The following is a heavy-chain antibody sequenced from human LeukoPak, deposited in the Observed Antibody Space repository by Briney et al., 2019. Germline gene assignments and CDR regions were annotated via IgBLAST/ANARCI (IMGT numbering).Heavy chain of an antibody. D-gene: IGHD3-3*01. V-gene: IGHV4-59*04. Sequence: PSETLSLTCTVSGGSISSYYWSWIRQPPGKGLEWIGYIYYSGSTYYNPSLKSRVTISVDTSKNQFSLKLSSVTAADTAVYYCARHGRGIFGVVSDYWGQGTLVTVSS. CDR2: IYYSGST. CDR1: GGSISSYY. CDR3: ARHGRGIFGVVSDY. J-gene: IGHJ4*02.